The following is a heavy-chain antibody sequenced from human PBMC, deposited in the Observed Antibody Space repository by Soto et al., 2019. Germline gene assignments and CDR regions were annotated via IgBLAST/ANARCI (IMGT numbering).Heavy chain of an antibody. CDR1: GGSIGSSSYY. CDR3: ARHLVGRLSVLRYFVHAFDI. Sequence: PAETLFRTCSVSGGSIGSSSYYWGWIRQPPGKGLEWIGSIYYSGSTYYNPSLKSRVTISVDTSKNQFSLKLCSVTAADTAVYYCARHLVGRLSVLRYFVHAFDIWGQGTMVTVSS. D-gene: IGHD3-9*01. CDR2: IYYSGST. J-gene: IGHJ3*02. V-gene: IGHV4-39*01.